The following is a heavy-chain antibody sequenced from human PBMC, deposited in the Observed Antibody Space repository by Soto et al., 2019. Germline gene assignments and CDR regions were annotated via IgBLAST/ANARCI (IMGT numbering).Heavy chain of an antibody. CDR3: ARGGTCGSGVYNWFDS. J-gene: IGHJ5*01. V-gene: IGHV4-59*02. D-gene: IGHD3-10*01. Sequence: SETLSLTCSVAGASVSSYSWSWIRQSPGKGLEWIGYIHTSGGTNYTPSLRGRVTISVDTSKNQLSMNLTSLTAADTAVYYCARGGTCGSGVYNWFDSWDQGALVTVSS. CDR1: GASVSSYS. CDR2: IHTSGGT.